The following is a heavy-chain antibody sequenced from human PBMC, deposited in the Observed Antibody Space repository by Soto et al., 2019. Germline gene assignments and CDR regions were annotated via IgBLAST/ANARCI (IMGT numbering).Heavy chain of an antibody. V-gene: IGHV3-23*01. J-gene: IGHJ4*02. Sequence: GGSLRLSCAASGFRFDTYAMSWVRQAPGTGLEWVSSITGGGRDTYFADSAKGRFTISRDNSRNTLYLQMNSLRAEDTAIYYCAKVGLFFDLLPAAYFDSWGQGTLVTVSS. CDR3: AKVGLFFDLLPAAYFDS. CDR1: GFRFDTYA. D-gene: IGHD2-2*01. CDR2: ITGGGRDT.